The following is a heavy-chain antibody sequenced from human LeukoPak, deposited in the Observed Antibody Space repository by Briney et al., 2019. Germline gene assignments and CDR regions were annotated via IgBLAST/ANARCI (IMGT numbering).Heavy chain of an antibody. V-gene: IGHV4-59*05. J-gene: IGHJ4*02. CDR2: MDYSGIT. CDR1: GGSISSYY. Sequence: SETLSLTCTVSGGSISSYYWSWIRQPPGKGLEWIGSMDYSGITYCNPSLKSRVTVSLDTSGNQFALKLSSVTAADTAVYYCARHGSYGSGSYHYLDYWGQGTQVTVSS. CDR3: ARHGSYGSGSYHYLDY. D-gene: IGHD3-10*01.